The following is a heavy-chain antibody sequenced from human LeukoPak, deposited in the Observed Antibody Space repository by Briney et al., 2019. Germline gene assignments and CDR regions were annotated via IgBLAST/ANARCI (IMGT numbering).Heavy chain of an antibody. Sequence: GGSLRLSCAASGFTFSSYAMSWVRQAPGKGLEWVSAISGSGGSTYYADSVKGRFTISRDNSKNTLYLQMNSLRAEDTAVYYCAKAEGIAVAGTAAFDIWGQGTMVTVSS. CDR1: GFTFSSYA. CDR3: AKAEGIAVAGTAAFDI. J-gene: IGHJ3*02. V-gene: IGHV3-23*01. D-gene: IGHD6-19*01. CDR2: ISGSGGST.